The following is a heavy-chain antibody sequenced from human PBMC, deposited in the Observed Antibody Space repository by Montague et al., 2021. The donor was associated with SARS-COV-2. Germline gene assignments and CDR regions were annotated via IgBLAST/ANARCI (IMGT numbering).Heavy chain of an antibody. V-gene: IGHV4-34*01. CDR1: GGSFSGYY. Sequence: SETLSLTCAVYGGSFSGYYWSWIRQPPGKGLEWIGEINHSGSTNYNPSLKSRVTISVDTSKNQFSLKLSSVTAADTAVYYCARLTLGYCSSTVCYGDWFDPWGQGTLVTVSS. J-gene: IGHJ5*02. D-gene: IGHD2-2*01. CDR3: ARLTLGYCSSTVCYGDWFDP. CDR2: INHSGST.